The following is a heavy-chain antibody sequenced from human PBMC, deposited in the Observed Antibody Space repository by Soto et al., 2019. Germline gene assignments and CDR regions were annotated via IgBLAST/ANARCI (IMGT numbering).Heavy chain of an antibody. CDR3: ARNGYNLRAFDI. CDR1: GFTFSDYY. CDR2: ISSSSSYT. Sequence: GGSLRLSCAASGFTFSDYYMSWIRQAPGKGLEWVSYISSSSSYTNYADSVKGRFTISRDSAKNSLYLQMNSLRAEDTAVYYCARNGYNLRAFDIWGRGTMVTVSS. V-gene: IGHV3-11*06. J-gene: IGHJ3*02. D-gene: IGHD5-12*01.